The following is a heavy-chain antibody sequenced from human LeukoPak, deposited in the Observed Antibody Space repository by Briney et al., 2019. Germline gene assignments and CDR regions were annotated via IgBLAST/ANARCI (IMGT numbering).Heavy chain of an antibody. Sequence: SETLSLTCTVSGGSISSSNYYWGWIRQPPGKGLEWIGNIYYSGSTYYKPSLKTRVTISVDTSKNQFSLKLTSVTAADTAVYYCARHASVDGNWPRPLDYWGQGSLVTISS. V-gene: IGHV4-39*01. CDR1: GGSISSSNYY. CDR2: IYYSGST. J-gene: IGHJ4*02. CDR3: ARHASVDGNWPRPLDY. D-gene: IGHD6-19*01.